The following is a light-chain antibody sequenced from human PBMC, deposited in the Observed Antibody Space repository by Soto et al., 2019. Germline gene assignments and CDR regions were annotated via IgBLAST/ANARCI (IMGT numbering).Light chain of an antibody. J-gene: IGLJ1*01. CDR2: DNT. Sequence: QLVLTQPPSVSGAPGQRVTISCSGSSSNIGAGYDVHWYQQLPGTAPKLLIYDNTNRPSGVPDRFSGSKSGTSASLAITGLQVDDEADYYCQSYDTSLSGYVFGTGTKVTVL. CDR3: QSYDTSLSGYV. CDR1: SSNIGAGYD. V-gene: IGLV1-40*01.